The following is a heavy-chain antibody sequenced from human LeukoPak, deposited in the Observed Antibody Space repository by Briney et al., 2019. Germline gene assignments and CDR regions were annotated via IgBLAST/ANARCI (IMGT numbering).Heavy chain of an antibody. CDR1: GGSVSSGSYY. V-gene: IGHV4-61*01. CDR3: ARDKRGDYGYFDY. CDR2: IYYSGST. D-gene: IGHD4-17*01. Sequence: KPSETLCLTCTVSGGSVSSGSYYWSWIRQPPGKGLEWIGYIYYSGSTNYNPSLKSRVTISVDTSKNQFSLKLSSVTAADTAVYYCARDKRGDYGYFDYWGQGTLVTVSS. J-gene: IGHJ4*02.